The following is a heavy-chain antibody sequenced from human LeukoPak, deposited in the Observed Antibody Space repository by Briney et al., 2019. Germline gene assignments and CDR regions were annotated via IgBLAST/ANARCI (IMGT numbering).Heavy chain of an antibody. CDR3: ARDGNMVIDWLVSPETTSDY. D-gene: IGHD3-9*01. CDR1: GYTFTSYA. J-gene: IGHJ4*02. Sequence: PAASVKVSCKASGYTFTSYAMHWVRQAPGQRLEWMGWINAGNGNTKYSQKFQGRVTITRDTSASTAYMELSSLRSEDTAVYYCARDGNMVIDWLVSPETTSDYWGQGTLVTVSS. V-gene: IGHV1-3*01. CDR2: INAGNGNT.